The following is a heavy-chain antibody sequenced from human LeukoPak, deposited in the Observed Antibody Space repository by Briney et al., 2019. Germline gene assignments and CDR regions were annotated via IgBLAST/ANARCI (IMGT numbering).Heavy chain of an antibody. CDR1: GFTFSSSA. CDR2: TSYDGSSK. V-gene: IGHV3-30*04. Sequence: GGSLRVSCAASGFTFSSSALHWVRQAAGKGLEWVAVTSYDGSSKFYADSVKGRFTISRDNSNNTLWLQMNNVRTEDTAMYFCARGLDVFDSSGYYSYADLWGQGTLVTVSS. J-gene: IGHJ5*02. D-gene: IGHD3-22*01. CDR3: ARGLDVFDSSGYYSYADL.